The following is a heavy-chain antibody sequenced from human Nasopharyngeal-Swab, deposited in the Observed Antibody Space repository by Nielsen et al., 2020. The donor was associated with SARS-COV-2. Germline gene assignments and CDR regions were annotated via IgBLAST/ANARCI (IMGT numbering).Heavy chain of an antibody. J-gene: IGHJ5*02. CDR2: IRSKYYGGTP. Sequence: GGSLRLSCKASGFTFGDYAMSWFRQAPGKGLEWVGFIRSKYYGGTPEYAASVKGRLTISRDDFKSVAYLQMNSLKTEDTAVYYCTRDLFSNDYYDAKWFDPWGQGTLVTVSS. V-gene: IGHV3-49*03. CDR1: GFTFGDYA. CDR3: TRDLFSNDYYDAKWFDP. D-gene: IGHD3-22*01.